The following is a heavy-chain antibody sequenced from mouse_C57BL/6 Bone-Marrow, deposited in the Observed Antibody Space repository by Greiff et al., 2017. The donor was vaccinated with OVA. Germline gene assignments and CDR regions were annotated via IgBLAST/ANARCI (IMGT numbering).Heavy chain of an antibody. Sequence: QVQLQQPGAELVKPGASVKLSCKASGYTFTSYWMHWVKQRPGQGLEWIGMIHPNSGSTNYNEKFKSKATLTVDKSSSTAYMQLSSLTSEDSAVYYCARWDTYDYAWFAYWGQGTLVTVSA. J-gene: IGHJ3*01. CDR1: GYTFTSYW. V-gene: IGHV1-64*01. CDR3: ARWDTYDYAWFAY. CDR2: IHPNSGST. D-gene: IGHD2-4*01.